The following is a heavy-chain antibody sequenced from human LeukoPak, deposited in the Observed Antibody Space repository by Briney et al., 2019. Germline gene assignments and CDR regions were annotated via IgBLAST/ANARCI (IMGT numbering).Heavy chain of an antibody. D-gene: IGHD3-9*01. CDR2: INHSGST. V-gene: IGHV4-34*01. CDR3: ARTLLLRYFDWLLGSHFDY. Sequence: SETLSLTCAVYGGSFSGYYWSRIRQPPGKGLEWIGEINHSGSTNYNPSLKSRVTISVDTSQNQFSLKLSFVTAADTAVYYCARTLLLRYFDWLLGSHFDYWGQGTLVTVSS. J-gene: IGHJ4*02. CDR1: GGSFSGYY.